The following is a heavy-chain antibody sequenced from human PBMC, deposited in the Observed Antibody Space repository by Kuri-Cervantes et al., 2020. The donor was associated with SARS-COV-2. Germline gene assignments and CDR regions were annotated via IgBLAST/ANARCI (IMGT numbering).Heavy chain of an antibody. D-gene: IGHD2-2*01. CDR1: GYTFTGYY. CDR2: INPNSGGT. CDR3: ARDIVVVPAARSDY. Sequence: ASVKVSCKASGYTFTGYYMHWVRQAPGQGLEWMGWINPNSGGTNYAQKFQGRVTMTRDTSISTAYMELSRLRSDDTAVYYCARDIVVVPAARSDYWGQGTLVTVSS. J-gene: IGHJ4*02. V-gene: IGHV1-2*02.